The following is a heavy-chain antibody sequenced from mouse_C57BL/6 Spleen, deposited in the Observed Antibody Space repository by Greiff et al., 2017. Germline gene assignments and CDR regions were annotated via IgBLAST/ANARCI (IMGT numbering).Heavy chain of an antibody. V-gene: IGHV1-26*01. Sequence: VQLQQSGPELVKPGASVKISCKASGYTFTDYYMNWVKQSHGKSLEWIGDINPNNGGTSYNQKFKGKATLTVDKSSSTAYMELRSLTSEDSAVYYCARGEITRVWGTGTTVTVSS. J-gene: IGHJ1*03. CDR3: ARGEITRV. CDR1: GYTFTDYY. CDR2: INPNNGGT. D-gene: IGHD1-1*01.